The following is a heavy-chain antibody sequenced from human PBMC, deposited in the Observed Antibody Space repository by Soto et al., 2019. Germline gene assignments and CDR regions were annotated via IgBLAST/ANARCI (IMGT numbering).Heavy chain of an antibody. J-gene: IGHJ4*02. Sequence: SETLSLTCTVSGGSISSYYWSWIRQPPGKGLEWIGYIYYSGSTNYNPSLKSRVTISVDTSKNQFSLKLSSVTAADTAVYYCARHDYADFDYWGQGTLVTVSS. V-gene: IGHV4-59*08. CDR1: GGSISSYY. D-gene: IGHD4-17*01. CDR3: ARHDYADFDY. CDR2: IYYSGST.